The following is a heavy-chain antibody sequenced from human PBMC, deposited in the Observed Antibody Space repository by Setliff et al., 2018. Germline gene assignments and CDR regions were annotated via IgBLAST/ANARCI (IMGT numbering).Heavy chain of an antibody. J-gene: IGHJ4*02. CDR3: AKGGTYRYFDY. V-gene: IGHV4-59*01. Sequence: PSETLSLTCTVSGGSISSYYWSWIRQPPGKGLEWIGYIYYSGSTNYNPSLKSRVTISVDTSKIQFSLKLRSVTAADTAMYYCAKGGTYRYFDYWGQGTLVTVSS. CDR1: GGSISSYY. CDR2: IYYSGST.